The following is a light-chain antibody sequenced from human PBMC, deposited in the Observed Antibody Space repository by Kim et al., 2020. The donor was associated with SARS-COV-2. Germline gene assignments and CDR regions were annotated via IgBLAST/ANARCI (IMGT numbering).Light chain of an antibody. Sequence: EFVLTQSPATLSLSPGERATLSGRASQSISSNYLAWYQQQPGQAPRLLIYGASSRAIGIPDRFSGSGSGTDFTFTISRLEPEEFAVYYCQQYVSSPRAFGQGTKVDIK. CDR3: QQYVSSPRA. V-gene: IGKV3-20*01. CDR1: QSISSNY. J-gene: IGKJ1*01. CDR2: GAS.